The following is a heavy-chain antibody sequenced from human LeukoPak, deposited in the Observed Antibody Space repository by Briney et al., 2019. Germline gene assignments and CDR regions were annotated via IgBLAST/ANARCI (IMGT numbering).Heavy chain of an antibody. CDR1: GFTFSGSA. D-gene: IGHD3-22*01. V-gene: IGHV3-73*01. CDR2: IRSKANSYAT. J-gene: IGHJ3*02. Sequence: GGSLRLSCAASGFTFSGSAMHWVRQASGKGLEWVGRIRSKANSYATAYAASVKGRFTISRDDSKNTAYLQMNSLKTEDTAVYYRTRPRWGYYDSSGYNDAFDIWGQGTMVTVSS. CDR3: TRPRWGYYDSSGYNDAFDI.